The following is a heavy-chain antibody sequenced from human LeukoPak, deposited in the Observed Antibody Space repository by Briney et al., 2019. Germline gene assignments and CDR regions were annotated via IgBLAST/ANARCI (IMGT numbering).Heavy chain of an antibody. D-gene: IGHD6-19*01. V-gene: IGHV3-30-3*01. CDR1: GFTFSSYA. CDR3: ARANRPFHTSGWYKDC. Sequence: GGSLRLSCAASGFTFSSYAMHWVRQAPGKGLEWVALISYDGSGQYYTESVKGRFTISRDNSKNTLYLQVNSLRVEDTAVYYCARANRPFHTSGWYKDCWGQGTLVTVSS. J-gene: IGHJ4*02. CDR2: ISYDGSGQ.